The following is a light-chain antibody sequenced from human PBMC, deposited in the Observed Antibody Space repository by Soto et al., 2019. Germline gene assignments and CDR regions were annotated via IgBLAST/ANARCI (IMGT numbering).Light chain of an antibody. CDR3: SSYTSSSPCV. Sequence: QSALTQPASVSGSPGQSITISCTGTSSDVGGYKYVSWYQQHPGKAPKLMIYEVSNRPSGVSNRFSGSKSGNMASLTISGLQAEDEADYHCSSYTSSSPCVFGTGTKVTVL. CDR2: EVS. CDR1: SSDVGGYKY. J-gene: IGLJ1*01. V-gene: IGLV2-14*01.